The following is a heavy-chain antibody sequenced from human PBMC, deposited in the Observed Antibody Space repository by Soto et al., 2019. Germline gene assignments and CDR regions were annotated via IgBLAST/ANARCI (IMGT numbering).Heavy chain of an antibody. V-gene: IGHV1-8*01. J-gene: IGHJ6*02. CDR2: MNPNSGNT. CDR1: GYTFTSYD. CDR3: ARGKHYDFWSGYYITKDYYYYRMDV. Sequence: ASVKVSCKASGYTFTSYDINWVRQATGQGLEWMGWMNPNSGNTGYAQKFQGRVTMTRNTSISTAYMELSSLRSEDTAVYYCARGKHYDFWSGYYITKDYYYYRMDVWGQGTTVTVSS. D-gene: IGHD3-3*01.